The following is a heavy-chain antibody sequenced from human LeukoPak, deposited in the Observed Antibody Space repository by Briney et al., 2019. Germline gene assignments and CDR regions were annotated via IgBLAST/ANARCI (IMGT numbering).Heavy chain of an antibody. D-gene: IGHD3-16*01. CDR1: GGSISSYY. V-gene: IGHV4-59*01. Sequence: SSETLSLTCTVSGGSISSYYWSWIRQPPGKGLEWIGYIYYSGSTNYNPSLKSRVTISVDTSKNQFSLKLSSVTAADTAVYYCARDRGSIGGPYYYYYGMDVWGQGTTVTVSS. CDR3: ARDRGSIGGPYYYYYGMDV. J-gene: IGHJ6*02. CDR2: IYYSGST.